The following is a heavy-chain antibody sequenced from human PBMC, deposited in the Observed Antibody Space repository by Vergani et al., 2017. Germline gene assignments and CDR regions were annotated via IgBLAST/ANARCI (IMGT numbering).Heavy chain of an antibody. V-gene: IGHV3-23*04. Sequence: EVQLVESGGGLVQPGGSLRLSCAASGFTFSSYSMNWVRQAPGKGLEWVSAISGSGGSTYYADSVKGRFTISRDNSKNTLYLQMNSLRAEDTAVYYCAKMLGESYYYYGMDVWGQGTTVTVSS. CDR1: GFTFSSYS. D-gene: IGHD3-10*02. J-gene: IGHJ6*02. CDR2: ISGSGGST. CDR3: AKMLGESYYYYGMDV.